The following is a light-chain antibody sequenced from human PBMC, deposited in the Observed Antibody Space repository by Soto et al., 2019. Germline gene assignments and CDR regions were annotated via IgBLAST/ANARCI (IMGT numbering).Light chain of an antibody. CDR2: AAS. CDR3: QQYINWLRT. Sequence: EIVMTQSPATLSVSPGEGAALSCRASQSISSNLAWYQQKPGQAPRLLIYAASTRATGIPARFSGSGSGTDFTLTISSLQSEDFAVYYCQQYINWLRTFGQGTKVEIK. J-gene: IGKJ1*01. CDR1: QSISSN. V-gene: IGKV3-15*01.